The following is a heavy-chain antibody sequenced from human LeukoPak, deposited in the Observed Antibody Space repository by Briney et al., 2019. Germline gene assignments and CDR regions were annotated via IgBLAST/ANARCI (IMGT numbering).Heavy chain of an antibody. J-gene: IGHJ4*02. CDR3: ARGDRVDGTTIITNHFDY. CDR1: GGSMSSYY. CDR2: IYYSGST. Sequence: SETLSLTCTVSGGSMSSYYWSWIRQPPGKGLEWIGYIYYSGSTNYNPSLKSRVTISVDTSKNQFTLKLSSVTAADTAVYYCARGDRVDGTTIITNHFDYWGQGTLVTVSS. V-gene: IGHV4-59*01. D-gene: IGHD1-1*01.